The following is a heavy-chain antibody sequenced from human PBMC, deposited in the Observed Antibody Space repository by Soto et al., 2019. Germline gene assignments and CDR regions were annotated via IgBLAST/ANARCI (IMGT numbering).Heavy chain of an antibody. CDR2: IYYSGST. CDR3: ARPNYGGTVDY. D-gene: IGHD4-17*01. CDR1: GGSIRSSSYY. J-gene: IGHJ4*02. V-gene: IGHV4-39*01. Sequence: GTLSLAGTVPGGSIRSSSYYWGWSGEAPGKGLGWIVSIYYSGSTYYNPSLKSRVTISIATSKNQFSVKLSSVTAAETAVYYCARPNYGGTVDYWGQGTLVTVSS.